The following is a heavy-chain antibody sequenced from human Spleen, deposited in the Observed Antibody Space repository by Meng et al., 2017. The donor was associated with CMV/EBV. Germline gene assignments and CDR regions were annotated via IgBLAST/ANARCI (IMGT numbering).Heavy chain of an antibody. CDR1: GFSLRDYF. Sequence: GESLKISCAASGFSLRDYFMSWIRQAPGKGLEWISCISSSDKRAYYADLVKGRFTISRDNSKNTLYLQMNSLRAEDTAVYYCAKDQDEYCSSTSCYLPDYWGQGTLVTVSS. CDR3: AKDQDEYCSSTSCYLPDY. CDR2: ISSSDKRA. J-gene: IGHJ4*02. V-gene: IGHV3-11*01. D-gene: IGHD2-2*01.